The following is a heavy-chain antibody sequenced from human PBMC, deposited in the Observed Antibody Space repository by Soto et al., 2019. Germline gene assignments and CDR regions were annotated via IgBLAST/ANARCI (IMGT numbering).Heavy chain of an antibody. D-gene: IGHD6-13*01. CDR1: GGSIRSGDYC. CDR3: ARERPDGSRLNP. Sequence: VQLQELGPGLVKPAQTLALPCTVSGGSIRSGDYCWGWIRQPPGKVLVWIGYISYSGSTYYDPSLMSRVTISVDPSKNQFSLTLSSVTAADTAVYYCARERPDGSRLNPGGQGNLVTVSS. V-gene: IGHV4-30-4*01. J-gene: IGHJ5*02. CDR2: ISYSGST.